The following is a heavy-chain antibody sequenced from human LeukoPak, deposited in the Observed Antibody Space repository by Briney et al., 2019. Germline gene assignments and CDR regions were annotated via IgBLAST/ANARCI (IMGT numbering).Heavy chain of an antibody. Sequence: PGGSLRLSCAASGFTFSSYAMSWVRQAPGKGLEWVSAISGSGGSTYYADSVKGRFTISRDNSKNTLYLQMNSLRAEDTAVYYCAKVGAAAGTKNFNYYGMDVWGQGTTVTVSS. V-gene: IGHV3-23*01. CDR3: AKVGAAAGTKNFNYYGMDV. D-gene: IGHD6-13*01. J-gene: IGHJ6*02. CDR2: ISGSGGST. CDR1: GFTFSSYA.